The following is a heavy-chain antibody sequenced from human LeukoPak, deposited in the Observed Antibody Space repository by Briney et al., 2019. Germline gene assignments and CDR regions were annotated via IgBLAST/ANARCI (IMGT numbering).Heavy chain of an antibody. CDR2: ISSSSSYI. V-gene: IGHV3-21*01. Sequence: GGSLRLSCAASGFTFSSYSMNWVRQAPGKGLEWVSSISSSSSYIYYADSVKGRFTISRDNAKNSLYLQMNSLRAEDTAVYYCARDSDFWGGYYKGNWFDPWGQGTLVTVSS. J-gene: IGHJ5*02. D-gene: IGHD3-3*01. CDR3: ARDSDFWGGYYKGNWFDP. CDR1: GFTFSSYS.